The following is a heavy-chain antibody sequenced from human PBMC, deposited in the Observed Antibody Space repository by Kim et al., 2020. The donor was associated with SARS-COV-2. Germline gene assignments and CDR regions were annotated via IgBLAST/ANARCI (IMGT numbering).Heavy chain of an antibody. V-gene: IGHV1-18*01. CDR3: ARVVPAASNSYYYYYYMDV. CDR1: GYTFTSYG. CDR2: ISAYNGNT. D-gene: IGHD2-2*01. J-gene: IGHJ6*03. Sequence: ASVKVSCKASGYTFTSYGISWVRQAPGQGLEWMGWISAYNGNTNYAQKLQGRVTMTTDTSTSTAYMELRSLRSDDTAVYYCARVVPAASNSYYYYYYMDVWGKGTTVTVSS.